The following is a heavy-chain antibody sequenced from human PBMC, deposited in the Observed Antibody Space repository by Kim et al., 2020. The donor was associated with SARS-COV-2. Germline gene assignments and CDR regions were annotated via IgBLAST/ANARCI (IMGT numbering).Heavy chain of an antibody. V-gene: IGHV3-11*06. J-gene: IGHJ4*02. CDR3: ARDLWPETYYYDSSGCAD. Sequence: VKGRFAIARDNAKNSLYLQMNSLRAEDTAVYYCARDLWPETYYYDSSGCADWGQGTLVTVSS. D-gene: IGHD3-22*01.